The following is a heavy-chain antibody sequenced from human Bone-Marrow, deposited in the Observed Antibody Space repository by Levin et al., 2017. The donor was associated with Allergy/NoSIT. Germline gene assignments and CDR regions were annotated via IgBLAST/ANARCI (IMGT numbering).Heavy chain of an antibody. CDR3: SNYAAGAWDN. CDR1: GFSFGGYA. J-gene: IGHJ4*02. CDR2: IRSKDYGETT. D-gene: IGHD6-19*01. Sequence: SCSASGFSFGGYAVTWVRQAPGKGLEWVGFIRSKDYGETTEYAASVKGRFALSRDDSNSIAYLQMNSLKTEDTAVYYCSNYAAGAWDNWGQGTLVTVSS. V-gene: IGHV3-49*04.